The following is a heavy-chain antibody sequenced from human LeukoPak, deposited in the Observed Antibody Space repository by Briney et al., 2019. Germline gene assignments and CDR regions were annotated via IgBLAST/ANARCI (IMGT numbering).Heavy chain of an antibody. V-gene: IGHV4-34*01. CDR2: INHSGST. CDR3: ARGRPGVVVPAAIRVGFDY. Sequence: SETLSLTCAVYGGSFSGYYWSWIRQPPGKGLEWIGEINHSGSTNYNPSLKSRVTISVDTSKNQFSLKLSSVTAAGTAVYYCARGRPGVVVPAAIRVGFDYWGQGTLVTVSS. D-gene: IGHD2-2*02. J-gene: IGHJ4*02. CDR1: GGSFSGYY.